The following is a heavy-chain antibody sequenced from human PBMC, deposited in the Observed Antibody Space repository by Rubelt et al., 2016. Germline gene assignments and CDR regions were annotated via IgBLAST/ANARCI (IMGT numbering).Heavy chain of an antibody. D-gene: IGHD2-21*01. CDR2: ISGDSGTI. Sequence: PGGSLRLSCAASGFSLSGYSMDWVRQVPGQGLEWISYISGDSGTIYYADSVRGRFTLSRDNVRNSLSLQMTRLSAEDTAVSYCVRGYLSNSFDQWGQGTPVTASS. J-gene: IGHJ4*02. CDR1: GFSLSGYS. CDR3: VRGYLSNSFDQ. V-gene: IGHV3-48*04.